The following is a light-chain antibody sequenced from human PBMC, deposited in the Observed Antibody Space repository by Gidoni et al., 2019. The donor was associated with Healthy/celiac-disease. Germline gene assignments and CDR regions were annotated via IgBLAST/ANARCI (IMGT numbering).Light chain of an antibody. CDR3: SSYAGSNFWV. V-gene: IGLV2-8*01. J-gene: IGLJ3*02. Sequence: QSALTPPPSASGSPGQPVTISCTGTSSDVGGYNYVSWYQQHPGNAPKLMIYEVSKRPSGVPDRFSGSKSGNTASLTVSGLQAEDEADYYCSSYAGSNFWVFGGGTKLTVL. CDR2: EVS. CDR1: SSDVGGYNY.